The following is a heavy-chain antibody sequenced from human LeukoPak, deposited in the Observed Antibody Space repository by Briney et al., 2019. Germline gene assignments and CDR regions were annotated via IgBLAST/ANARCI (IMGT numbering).Heavy chain of an antibody. D-gene: IGHD6-19*01. CDR2: ISDNGGTT. J-gene: IGHJ5*02. CDR3: AKKASGWYPGWFDP. CDR1: GFTFSSSA. Sequence: PGGSLRLSCTASGFTFSSSAMRWVRQAPGKGLEWLPTISDNGGTTYYADSVKGRFTISRDNSKNTLYLQMNSLRAEDTAVYYCAKKASGWYPGWFDPWGQGTLVTVSS. V-gene: IGHV3-23*01.